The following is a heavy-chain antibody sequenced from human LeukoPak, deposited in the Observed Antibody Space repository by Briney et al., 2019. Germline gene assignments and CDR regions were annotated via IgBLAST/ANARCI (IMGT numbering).Heavy chain of an antibody. J-gene: IGHJ6*04. CDR1: GYTFTSYY. CDR2: INPSGGST. CDR3: AELGITMIGGV. V-gene: IGHV1-46*01. Sequence: GASVKVSCKASGYTFTSYYMHWVRLAPGQGLEWMGIINPSGGSTSYAQKFQGRVTMTRDMSTSTVYMELSSLRAEDTAVYYCAELGITMIGGVWGKGTTVTISS. D-gene: IGHD3-10*02.